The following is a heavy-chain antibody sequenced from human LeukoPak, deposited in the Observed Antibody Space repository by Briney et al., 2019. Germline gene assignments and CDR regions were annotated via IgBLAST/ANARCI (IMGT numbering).Heavy chain of an antibody. D-gene: IGHD4-17*01. V-gene: IGHV3-74*01. Sequence: GGSLRLSCEASGFTFSRYWMHWVRQAPGEGLVWVSRINGYGSFTNYANSVKGRFTISRDNAKNTLYLQMHSLRDEDTAVYYCSRDSIEDNYGDYVGDCWGQGTLVTVSS. CDR2: INGYGSFT. J-gene: IGHJ4*02. CDR3: SRDSIEDNYGDYVGDC. CDR1: GFTFSRYW.